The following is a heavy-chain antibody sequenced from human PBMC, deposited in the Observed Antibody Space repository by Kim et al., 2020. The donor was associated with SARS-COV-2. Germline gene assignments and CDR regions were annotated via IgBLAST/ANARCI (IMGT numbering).Heavy chain of an antibody. D-gene: IGHD3-3*01. Sequence: GGSLRLSCAASGFTFSSYGMHWVRQAPGKGLEWVAVISYDGSNKYYADSVKGRFTISRDNSKNTLYLQMNSLRAEDTAVYYCAKDQKYYDFWSGYFSGLDDAENYYVYGMDVWGQGTTVTVSS. V-gene: IGHV3-30*18. CDR3: AKDQKYYDFWSGYFSGLDDAENYYVYGMDV. CDR1: GFTFSSYG. CDR2: ISYDGSNK. J-gene: IGHJ6*02.